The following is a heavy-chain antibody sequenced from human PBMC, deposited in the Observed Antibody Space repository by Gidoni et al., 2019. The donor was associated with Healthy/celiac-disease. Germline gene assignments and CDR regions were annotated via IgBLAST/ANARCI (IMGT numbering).Heavy chain of an antibody. J-gene: IGHJ4*02. CDR2: ISSSSSYT. CDR3: ARAVGTYGSGTTFDY. CDR1: GFPFSDYY. V-gene: IGHV3-11*05. Sequence: QVQLVESGGGLVKPGGSLRLSCAASGFPFSDYYMSWIRQAPGKGLEWVSYISSSSSYTNYADSVKGRFTISRDNAKNSLYLQMNSLRAEDTAVYYCARAVGTYGSGTTFDYWGQGTLVTVSS. D-gene: IGHD3-10*01.